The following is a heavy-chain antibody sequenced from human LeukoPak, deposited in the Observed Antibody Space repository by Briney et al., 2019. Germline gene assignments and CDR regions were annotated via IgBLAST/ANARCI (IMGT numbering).Heavy chain of an antibody. CDR2: IYYSGST. CDR3: AREDGAFDI. V-gene: IGHV4-59*01. Sequence: PSETLSLTCTVSGVSISSYYWSWIRQPPGKGLEWIGYIYYSGSTNYNPSLKSRVTISVDTSKNQFSLKLSSVTAADTAVYYCAREDGAFDIWGQGTMVTVSS. CDR1: GVSISSYY. J-gene: IGHJ3*02.